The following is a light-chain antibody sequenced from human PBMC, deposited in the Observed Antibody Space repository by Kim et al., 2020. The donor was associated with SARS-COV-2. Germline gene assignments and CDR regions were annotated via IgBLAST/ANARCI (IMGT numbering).Light chain of an antibody. V-gene: IGLV3-19*01. Sequence: SSDLTQDPALSVALGQTVRITCQGDSLRSYYASWYQQKPGQAPVLVIYGKNNRPSGIPDRFSGSSSGNTASLTITGAQAEDEADYYCNSRDSSGNHWVFGGGTQLTVL. J-gene: IGLJ3*02. CDR1: SLRSYY. CDR2: GKN. CDR3: NSRDSSGNHWV.